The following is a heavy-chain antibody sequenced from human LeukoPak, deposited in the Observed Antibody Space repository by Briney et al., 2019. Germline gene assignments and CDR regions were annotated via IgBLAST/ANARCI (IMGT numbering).Heavy chain of an antibody. D-gene: IGHD6-19*01. CDR1: GFTFSSYS. Sequence: GGSLRLSCAASGFTFSSYSMNWVRQAPGKGLEWVSSISSSSSYIYYADSVKGRFTISRDNAKNSLYLQMNSLRAEDTAVYYCARVDAGYSSGYQLDYWGQGTLVTVPS. V-gene: IGHV3-21*01. CDR3: ARVDAGYSSGYQLDY. J-gene: IGHJ4*02. CDR2: ISSSSSYI.